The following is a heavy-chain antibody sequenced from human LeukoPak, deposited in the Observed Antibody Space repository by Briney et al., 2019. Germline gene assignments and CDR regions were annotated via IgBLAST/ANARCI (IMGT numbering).Heavy chain of an antibody. V-gene: IGHV4-30-2*01. CDR3: ASGARDYYDSSGVDI. D-gene: IGHD3-22*01. CDR1: GVSISSGGYS. CDR2: IYHSGST. Sequence: SQTLSLTCAVSGVSISSGGYSWSWIRQPPGKGLEWIGYIYHSGSTYYNPSLKSRVTISVDRSKNQFSLKLSSVTAADTAVYYCASGARDYYDSSGVDIWGQGTMVTVSS. J-gene: IGHJ3*02.